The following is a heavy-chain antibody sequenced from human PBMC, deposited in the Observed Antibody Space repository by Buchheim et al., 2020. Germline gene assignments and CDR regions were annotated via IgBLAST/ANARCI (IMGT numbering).Heavy chain of an antibody. CDR3: AKQVRAARLSPNWFDP. D-gene: IGHD6-6*01. CDR1: GFTFSSYA. Sequence: EVQLLESGGGLVQPGGSLRLSCAASGFTFSSYAMSWVRQAPGKGLEWVSAISGSGGSKYYADSVKGRFTISRDNSKNTLSLQMNSLRAEDTAVYYCAKQVRAARLSPNWFDPWGQGTL. J-gene: IGHJ5*02. CDR2: ISGSGGSK. V-gene: IGHV3-23*01.